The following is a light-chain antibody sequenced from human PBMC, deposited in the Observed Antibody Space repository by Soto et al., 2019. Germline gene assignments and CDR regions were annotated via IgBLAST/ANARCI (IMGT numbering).Light chain of an antibody. CDR1: HSVDIN. CDR3: QQYRNWPRT. V-gene: IGKV3-15*01. CDR2: GAS. J-gene: IGKJ1*01. Sequence: EIVLTQSPGTLSVSPGDRVTLSCRASHSVDINLAWYQQRAGQAPRLLVYGASTKATDMPGRFSGRGSGTEFTLTINNLQSKDFAVYYCQQYRNWPRTFGQGTKVDIK.